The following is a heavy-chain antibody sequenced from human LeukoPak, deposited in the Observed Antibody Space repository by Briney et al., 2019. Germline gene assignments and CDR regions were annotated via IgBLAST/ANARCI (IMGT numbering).Heavy chain of an antibody. CDR1: GGSFSDYY. CDR3: ATQILLCHYY. J-gene: IGHJ4*02. V-gene: IGHV4-34*12. D-gene: IGHD2/OR15-2a*01. CDR2: IFYSGST. Sequence: SETLSLTCAVYGGSFSDYYWGWIRQAPGKGLEWIGTIFYSGSTYYNPSLKSRVTISVDTSKNQFSLQLSSVTAADTAVYYCATQILLCHYYWGQGTLVTVSS.